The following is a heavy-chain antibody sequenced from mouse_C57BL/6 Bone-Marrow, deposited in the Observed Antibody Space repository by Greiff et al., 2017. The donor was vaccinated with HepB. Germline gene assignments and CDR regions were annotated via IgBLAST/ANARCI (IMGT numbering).Heavy chain of an antibody. CDR3: ARDWYFDV. CDR1: GYTFTSYW. J-gene: IGHJ1*03. CDR2: IHPNSGST. V-gene: IGHV1-64*01. Sequence: QVQLKQPGAELVKPGASVKLSCKASGYTFTSYWMHWVKQRPGQGLEWIGMIHPNSGSTNYNEKFKGKATLTADKSSSTAYMELRSLTSEDSAVYFCARDWYFDVWGTGTTVTVSS.